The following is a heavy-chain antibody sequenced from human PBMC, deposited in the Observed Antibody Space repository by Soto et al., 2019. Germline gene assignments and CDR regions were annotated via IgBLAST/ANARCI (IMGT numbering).Heavy chain of an antibody. Sequence: SLTCNVSGVSISSFYWSWIRQPAGKGLEWIGRVFMSGSTNYNPSLKGRITMSVDSSENQVSLKLTSVTAADTGTYYCARVSFHYFRMDVWGQGTTVTVYS. D-gene: IGHD3-10*01. V-gene: IGHV4-4*07. J-gene: IGHJ6*02. CDR1: GVSISSFY. CDR3: ARVSFHYFRMDV. CDR2: VFMSGST.